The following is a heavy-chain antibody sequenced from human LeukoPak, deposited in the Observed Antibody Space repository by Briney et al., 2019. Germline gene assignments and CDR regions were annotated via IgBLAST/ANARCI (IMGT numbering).Heavy chain of an antibody. CDR1: GYTFTGTY. J-gene: IGHJ5*02. CDR2: INPNSGGT. CDR3: ARTSRTATSRGRFAP. V-gene: IGHV1-2*02. Sequence: ASVKVSCKASGYTFTGTYMQWARQAPGQGLEWMGWINPNSGGTNYAQKFQGRVTMTRDTSIRTAYMGLSRLRSDDTAVYYCARTSRTATSRGRFAPWSQGTLVTVSS. D-gene: IGHD1-7*01.